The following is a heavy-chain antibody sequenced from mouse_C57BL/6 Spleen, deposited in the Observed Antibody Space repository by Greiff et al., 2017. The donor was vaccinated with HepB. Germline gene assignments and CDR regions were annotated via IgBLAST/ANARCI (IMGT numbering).Heavy chain of an antibody. Sequence: QVQLHQPGAELVKPGASVKLSCKASGYTFTSYWMHWVKQRPGQGLEWIGMIHPNSGSTNYNEKFKSKATLTVDKSSSTAYMQLSSLTSEDSAVYYCARDDYGSSPFDYWGQGTTLTVSS. J-gene: IGHJ2*01. CDR3: ARDDYGSSPFDY. V-gene: IGHV1-64*01. D-gene: IGHD1-1*01. CDR2: IHPNSGST. CDR1: GYTFTSYW.